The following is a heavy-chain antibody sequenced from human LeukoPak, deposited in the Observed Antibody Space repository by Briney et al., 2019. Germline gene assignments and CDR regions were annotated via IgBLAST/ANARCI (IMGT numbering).Heavy chain of an antibody. Sequence: LPGGSLRLSYAASGFTFSSYAMSWVRQAPGKGLEWVSAISGSGGSTYYADSVKGRLTISRDNSKNTLYLQMNSLRAEDTAVYYCAKDREVAGIPLNWFDPWGQGTLVTVSS. V-gene: IGHV3-23*01. CDR1: GFTFSSYA. J-gene: IGHJ5*02. CDR3: AKDREVAGIPLNWFDP. CDR2: ISGSGGST. D-gene: IGHD6-19*01.